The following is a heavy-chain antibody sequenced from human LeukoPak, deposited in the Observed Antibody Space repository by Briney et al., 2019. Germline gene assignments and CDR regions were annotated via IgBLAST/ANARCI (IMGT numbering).Heavy chain of an antibody. V-gene: IGHV4-34*01. CDR1: RYSFSGYY. CDR2: INHGGST. D-gene: IGHD1-7*01. J-gene: IGHJ4*02. Sequence: SETVSLTCTATRYSFSGYYWTWVRQPPGKGLEWMGEINHGGSTNYNPSLKGRVTVSVDTSKNQFSLRLTSVTAADTAVYYCARGLGITEATRRFDYWGQGALVTVSS. CDR3: ARGLGITEATRRFDY.